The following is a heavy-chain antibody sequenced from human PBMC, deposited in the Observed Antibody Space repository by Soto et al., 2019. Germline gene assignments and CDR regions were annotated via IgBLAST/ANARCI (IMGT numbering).Heavy chain of an antibody. Sequence: SVSNAWMNWVRQAPGKGLEWVGRIKSKTDGGTTDYAAPVKGRFTISRDDSKNTLYLQMNSLKTEDTAVYYCIVRYPYYFDYWGRGTLVTVSS. CDR3: IVRYPYYFDY. J-gene: IGHJ4*02. CDR2: IKSKTDGGTT. CDR1: SVSNAW. V-gene: IGHV3-15*07. D-gene: IGHD2-21*01.